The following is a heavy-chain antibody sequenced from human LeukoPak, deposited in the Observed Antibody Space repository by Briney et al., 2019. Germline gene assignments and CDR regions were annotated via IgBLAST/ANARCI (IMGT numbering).Heavy chain of an antibody. V-gene: IGHV3-30*18. J-gene: IGHJ5*02. Sequence: PGMSLRLSCAASGVTLSPYGMHWVRQAPGKGLEWVAVISYEGGTQHYADSVKGRFIISRDNPRNTLYLQMNILRTEDTAVYYCAKEGTPQVSTWYDLWGQGTQVLVSS. D-gene: IGHD3-10*01. CDR3: AKEGTPQVSTWYDL. CDR1: GVTLSPYG. CDR2: ISYEGGTQ.